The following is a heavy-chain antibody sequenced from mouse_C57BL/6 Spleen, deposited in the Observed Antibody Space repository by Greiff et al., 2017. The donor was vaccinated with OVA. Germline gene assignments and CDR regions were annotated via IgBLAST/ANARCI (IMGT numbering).Heavy chain of an antibody. CDR2: IYPRDGST. CDR1: GYTFTDHT. J-gene: IGHJ2*01. Sequence: VKLQESDAELVKPGASVKISCKVSGYTFTDHTIHWMKQRPEQGLEWIGYIYPRDGSTKYNEKFKGKATLTADKSSSTAYMQLNSLTSEASAVYFGAREDYSGSSYDYWGQGTTLTVSS. V-gene: IGHV1-78*01. CDR3: AREDYSGSSYDY. D-gene: IGHD1-1*01.